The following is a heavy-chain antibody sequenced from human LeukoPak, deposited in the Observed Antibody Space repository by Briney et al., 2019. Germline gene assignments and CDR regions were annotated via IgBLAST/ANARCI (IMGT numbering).Heavy chain of an antibody. J-gene: IGHJ4*02. D-gene: IGHD3-22*01. CDR2: ISSSGSTI. CDR3: ARWMHDTSGSVLDH. V-gene: IGHV3-48*04. Sequence: GGSLRHSCVDPGFTFIYYSRNCFRQAPGKGLEWVSYISSSGSTIYYADSVKGRFTISRDNAKNSLYLQMNSLRAEDTAVYYCARWMHDTSGSVLDHWGRGTLVTVSS. CDR1: GFTFIYYS.